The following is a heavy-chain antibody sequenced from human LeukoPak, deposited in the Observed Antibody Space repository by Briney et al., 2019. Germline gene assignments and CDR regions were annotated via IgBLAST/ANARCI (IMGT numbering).Heavy chain of an antibody. CDR2: ISGSGGST. CDR3: AKDWDIVVVPADAFDI. J-gene: IGHJ3*02. Sequence: GGSLRLSCAASGFTFSSYAMSWVRQAPGKGLEWVSAISGSGGSTYYADSVKGRFTISRDNSKNTLYLQMNSLRAEDTAVYYCAKDWDIVVVPADAFDIWGQGTMVTASS. V-gene: IGHV3-23*01. D-gene: IGHD2-2*01. CDR1: GFTFSSYA.